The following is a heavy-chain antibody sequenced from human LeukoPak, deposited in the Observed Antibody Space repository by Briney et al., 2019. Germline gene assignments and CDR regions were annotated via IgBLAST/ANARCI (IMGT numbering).Heavy chain of an antibody. V-gene: IGHV6-1*01. J-gene: IGHJ5*01. CDR2: TYYRSKWSN. CDR3: ARLVGASWFDS. Sequence: SQTLSLTFAISGDSVSTNSATWTWLRQSPSRGLEWLGWTYYRSKWSNDYAVSMKSRITINPDTSKNQFSLQLNSVTPEDTAVYYCARLVGASWFDSWGQGTLATVSS. CDR1: GDSVSTNSAT. D-gene: IGHD1-26*01.